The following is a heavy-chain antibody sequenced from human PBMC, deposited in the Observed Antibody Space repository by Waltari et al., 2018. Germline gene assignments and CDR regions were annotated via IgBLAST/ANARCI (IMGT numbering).Heavy chain of an antibody. CDR3: ARSDTAMVADYYYYYMDV. D-gene: IGHD5-18*01. Sequence: QVQLVQSGAEVKKPGSSVKVSCKASGGTFRSYAISWVRQAPGQRLEWMGGIIPIFGTANYAQKFQGRVTITTDESTSTAYMELSSLRSEDTAVYYCARSDTAMVADYYYYYMDVWGKGTTVTVSS. CDR2: IIPIFGTA. J-gene: IGHJ6*03. V-gene: IGHV1-69*05. CDR1: GGTFRSYA.